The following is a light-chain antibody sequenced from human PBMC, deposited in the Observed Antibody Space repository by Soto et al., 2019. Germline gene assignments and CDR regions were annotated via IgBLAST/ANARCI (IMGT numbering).Light chain of an antibody. Sequence: DSQMTHSPSSLSASVGDKVTITCRASQSISSSLNWYQQKPGRAPKLLIYDASNLEAGVPSRFRGSGSGTDFTFTISRLQTEDIATYYCQQYENLPTFGQGTRLEIK. CDR3: QQYENLPT. V-gene: IGKV1-33*01. CDR2: DAS. CDR1: QSISSS. J-gene: IGKJ5*01.